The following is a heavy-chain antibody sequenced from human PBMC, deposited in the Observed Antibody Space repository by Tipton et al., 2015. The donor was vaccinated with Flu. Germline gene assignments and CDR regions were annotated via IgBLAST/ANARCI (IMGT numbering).Heavy chain of an antibody. CDR1: GGTFSSYA. J-gene: IGHJ4*02. CDR3: ARGPYYYGSGTLYYFDY. Sequence: QSGAEVKKPGSSVKVSCKASGGTFSSYAISWVRQAPGQGLEWMGGIIPIFGTANYAQKFQGRVTITADKSTSTAYMELSSLRSEDTAVYYCARGPYYYGSGTLYYFDYWGQGTLVTVSS. D-gene: IGHD3-10*01. V-gene: IGHV1-69*06. CDR2: IIPIFGTA.